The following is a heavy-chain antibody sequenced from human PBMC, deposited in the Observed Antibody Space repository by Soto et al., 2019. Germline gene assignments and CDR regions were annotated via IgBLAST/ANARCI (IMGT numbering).Heavy chain of an antibody. V-gene: IGHV3-9*01. J-gene: IGHJ4*02. Sequence: PGGSLRLSCAASVFTFDDYAMQWVRQSPGKGLEWVAGINWNSYTIGYADSVKGRFTVSRDNAKGSLLLQMSSLRAEDTAVYFCAMSNSNDLYYHFESWGQGTPVTVSS. CDR3: AMSNSNDLYYHFES. D-gene: IGHD3-22*01. CDR2: INWNSYTI. CDR1: VFTFDDYA.